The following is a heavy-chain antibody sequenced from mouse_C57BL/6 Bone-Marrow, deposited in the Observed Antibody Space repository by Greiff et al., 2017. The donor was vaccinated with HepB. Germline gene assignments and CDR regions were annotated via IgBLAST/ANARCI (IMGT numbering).Heavy chain of an antibody. CDR1: GFSLTSYA. CDR2: IWTGGGT. J-gene: IGHJ1*03. V-gene: IGHV2-9-1*01. Sequence: VHLVESGPGLVAPSQSLSITCTVSGFSLTSYAISWVRQPPGKGLEWLGVIWTGGGTNYNSALKSRLSISKDNSKSQVFLKMNSLQTDDTARYYCARNEDYYGTVPKDFDVWGTGTTVTVSS. CDR3: ARNEDYYGTVPKDFDV. D-gene: IGHD1-1*01.